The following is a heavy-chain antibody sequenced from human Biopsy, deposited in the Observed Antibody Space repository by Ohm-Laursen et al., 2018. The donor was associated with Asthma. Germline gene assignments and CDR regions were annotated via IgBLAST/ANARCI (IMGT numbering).Heavy chain of an antibody. CDR1: GFAFRDFN. Sequence: SLRLSCSASGFAFRDFNINWVRQAPGKGLQWIASINSAGPYIYYADSVKGRFTISRDNAKNSLYLQMNSLRAEDTAVYYCARDGPELPTELDYWGPGTLVTVSS. CDR3: ARDGPELPTELDY. D-gene: IGHD1-14*01. CDR2: INSAGPYI. J-gene: IGHJ4*02. V-gene: IGHV3-21*01.